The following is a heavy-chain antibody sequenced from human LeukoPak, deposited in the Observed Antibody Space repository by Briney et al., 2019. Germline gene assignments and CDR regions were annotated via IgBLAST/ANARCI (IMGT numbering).Heavy chain of an antibody. D-gene: IGHD6-6*01. CDR2: INHSGST. J-gene: IGHJ6*02. Sequence: SETLSLTCTVSGGSISSYYWSWIRQPPGKGLEWIGEINHSGSTNYNPSLKSRDTISVDTSKNQFSLKLSSVTAADTAVYYCAREEYSSSSSSHYYYGMDVWGQGTTVTVSS. CDR1: GGSISSYY. CDR3: AREEYSSSSSSHYYYGMDV. V-gene: IGHV4-34*01.